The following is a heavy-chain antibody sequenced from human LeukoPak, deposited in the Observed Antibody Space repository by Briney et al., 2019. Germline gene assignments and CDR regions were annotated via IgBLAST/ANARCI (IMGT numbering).Heavy chain of an antibody. D-gene: IGHD3-9*01. CDR2: IKSKTDGGTT. J-gene: IGHJ4*02. Sequence: GGSLRLSCAASGFTFSNALMSWVRQAPGKGLEWVGRIKSKTDGGTTDYAAPVKGRFTISRDDSKNTLYLQMNSLKTEDTAVCYCTTDPHYDILTGYYIDYWGQGTLVTVSS. CDR1: GFTFSNAL. V-gene: IGHV3-15*01. CDR3: TTDPHYDILTGYYIDY.